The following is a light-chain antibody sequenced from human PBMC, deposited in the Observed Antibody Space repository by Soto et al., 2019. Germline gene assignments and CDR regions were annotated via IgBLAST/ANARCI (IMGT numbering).Light chain of an antibody. V-gene: IGKV3-11*01. CDR1: QIFRGL. J-gene: IGKJ5*01. CDR3: QQRHMWPIT. Sequence: EIVMTQSPATLSVSPGERSTLSCRASQIFRGLLAWYQQKPGQAPRLLIYDAYNRATGIPPRFSGSGSGTDFTLTISNLEPEDSAVYYCQQRHMWPITFGQGTRLEIK. CDR2: DAY.